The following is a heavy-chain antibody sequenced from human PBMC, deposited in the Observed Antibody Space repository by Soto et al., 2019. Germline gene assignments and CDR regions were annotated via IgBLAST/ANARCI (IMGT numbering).Heavy chain of an antibody. CDR3: ARDAFYYDGPTGIYYFDY. CDR2: IIPIFGRA. J-gene: IGHJ4*02. Sequence: GASVKVSCKASGGTFNNYAISWVRQATGQGLEWMGGIIPIFGRANYAQKFQGRLTITADESTSTAYMELSSLRSDDTAMFYCARDAFYYDGPTGIYYFDYWGQGTLVTVSS. CDR1: GGTFNNYA. V-gene: IGHV1-69*13. D-gene: IGHD1-1*01.